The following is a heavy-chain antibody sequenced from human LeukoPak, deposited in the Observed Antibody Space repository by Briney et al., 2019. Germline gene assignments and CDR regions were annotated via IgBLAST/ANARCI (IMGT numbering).Heavy chain of an antibody. J-gene: IGHJ4*02. V-gene: IGHV3-74*01. CDR1: GFTFSSYW. Sequence: PGGSLRLSCAASGFTFSSYWVHWVRQAPGKGLVWVSHINSDASSTSYADSVKGRFTISRDNAKNTLYLQMNSLRAEDTAMYYCARVGYYFGSGSLIQYYFDYWGQGTLVTVSS. D-gene: IGHD3-10*01. CDR3: ARVGYYFGSGSLIQYYFDY. CDR2: INSDASST.